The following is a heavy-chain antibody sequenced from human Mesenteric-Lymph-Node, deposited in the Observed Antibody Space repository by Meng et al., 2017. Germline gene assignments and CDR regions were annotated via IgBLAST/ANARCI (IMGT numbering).Heavy chain of an antibody. CDR1: GFTFSSYS. CDR3: VRDDAGLGYGMDV. D-gene: IGHD3/OR15-3a*01. CDR2: INSDGSST. J-gene: IGHJ6*02. Sequence: GESLKISCAASGFTFSSYSMNWVRQAPGKGLVWVSRINSDGSSTSYADSVKGRFTISRDNAKKTLYLQMNSLRVEDTAVYYCVRDDAGLGYGMDVWGQGTTVTVSS. V-gene: IGHV3-74*01.